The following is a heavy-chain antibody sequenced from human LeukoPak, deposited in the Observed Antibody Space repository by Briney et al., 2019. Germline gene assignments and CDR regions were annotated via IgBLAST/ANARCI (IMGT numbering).Heavy chain of an antibody. J-gene: IGHJ4*02. Sequence: GGSLRLSCAASGFNFSSYAMSWVRQAPGKGLEWVSSISGSGGTTYYADSVKGRFTISRDNSKNTLYLQMNSLRAEDTAVYYCAKIRDSSGLDYWGQGTLVTVSS. V-gene: IGHV3-23*01. CDR1: GFNFSSYA. D-gene: IGHD3-22*01. CDR3: AKIRDSSGLDY. CDR2: ISGSGGTT.